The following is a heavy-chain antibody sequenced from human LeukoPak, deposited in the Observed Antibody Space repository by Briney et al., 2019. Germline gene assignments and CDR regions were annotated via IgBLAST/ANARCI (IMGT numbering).Heavy chain of an antibody. D-gene: IGHD6-13*01. CDR3: ASPGIVAAGTDRGFDY. Sequence: PSETLSLTCTVSGXSISSYYGSWIRQPPGKGLEWIAFIYYSGSTNYNPSLKSRVTISVDTSKNQFSLRLSSVTAADTAVYYCASPGIVAAGTDRGFDYWGQGTLVTVSS. J-gene: IGHJ4*02. CDR2: IYYSGST. V-gene: IGHV4-59*01. CDR1: GXSISSYY.